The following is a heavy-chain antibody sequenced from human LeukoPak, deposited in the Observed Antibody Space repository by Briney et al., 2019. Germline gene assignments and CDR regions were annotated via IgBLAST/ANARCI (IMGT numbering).Heavy chain of an antibody. CDR3: AKVESEYSSSWYYFDY. D-gene: IGHD6-13*01. CDR1: GFTFDDYA. J-gene: IGHJ4*02. Sequence: GGSLRLSCAASGFTFDDYAMHWVRQAPGKGLEWVSLISGDGGSTYYADSVKGRFTISRDNSKNSLYLQMNSLRTEDTALYDCAKVESEYSSSWYYFDYWGQGTLVTVSS. CDR2: ISGDGGST. V-gene: IGHV3-43*02.